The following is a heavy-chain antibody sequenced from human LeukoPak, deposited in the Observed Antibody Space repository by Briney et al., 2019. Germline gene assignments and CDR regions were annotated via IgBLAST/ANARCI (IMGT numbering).Heavy chain of an antibody. J-gene: IGHJ6*02. Sequence: ASVKVSCKASGYTFTGYYMHWVRQAPGQGLEWMGWINPNSGGTNYAQKFQSRVTMTRDTSISTAYMELSRLRSDDTAVYYCARVAAAGKYYYYGMDVWGQGTTVTVSS. CDR1: GYTFTGYY. D-gene: IGHD6-13*01. CDR3: ARVAAAGKYYYYGMDV. V-gene: IGHV1-2*02. CDR2: INPNSGGT.